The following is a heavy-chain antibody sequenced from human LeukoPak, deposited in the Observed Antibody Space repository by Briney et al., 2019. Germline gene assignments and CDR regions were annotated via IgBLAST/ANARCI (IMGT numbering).Heavy chain of an antibody. CDR2: IYHSGST. CDR3: ASRHVHARGGFDY. CDR1: GGSISSSNW. V-gene: IGHV4-4*02. J-gene: IGHJ4*02. Sequence: SGTLSLTCAVSGGSISSSNWWSWVRQPPGKGLEWIGEIYHSGSTNYNPSLKSRVTIPVDKSKNQFSLKLSSVTAADTAVYYCASRHVHARGGFDYWGQGTLVTVSS. D-gene: IGHD3-16*01.